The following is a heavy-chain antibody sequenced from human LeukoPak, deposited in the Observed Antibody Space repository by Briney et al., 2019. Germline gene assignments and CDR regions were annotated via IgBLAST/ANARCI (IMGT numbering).Heavy chain of an antibody. J-gene: IGHJ5*02. CDR1: GFTFSNYE. Sequence: GGSLRLSCAASGFTFSNYEMNWVHQAPGKGLEWLSYISNSGSNIYYADSVKGRFTISRDNAKNSLYLQMNSLRAEDAAVYYCARGLYWFDPWGQGTLVTVSS. V-gene: IGHV3-48*03. CDR2: ISNSGSNI. CDR3: ARGLYWFDP.